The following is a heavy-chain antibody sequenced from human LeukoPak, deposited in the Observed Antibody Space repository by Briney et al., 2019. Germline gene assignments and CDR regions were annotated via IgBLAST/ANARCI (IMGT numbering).Heavy chain of an antibody. CDR1: GFTLSFYT. Sequence: GGSLRLSCAASGFTLSFYTMNWVRQAPGKGLVWVSYINIDERITGYADSVKGRFTISRDNAKNTLYLQMNSLRAEDTAIYYCFREGGDWGQGTLVTVSS. CDR3: FREGGD. J-gene: IGHJ4*02. D-gene: IGHD3-10*01. V-gene: IGHV3-74*01. CDR2: INIDERIT.